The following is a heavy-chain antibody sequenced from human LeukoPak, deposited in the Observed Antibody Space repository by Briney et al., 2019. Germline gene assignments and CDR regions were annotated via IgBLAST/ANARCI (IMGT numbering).Heavy chain of an antibody. D-gene: IGHD3-10*01. J-gene: IGHJ3*02. Sequence: PSETLSVTCTVSGGSISSSTYYWAWIRQPPGKGLEWIGTIYYTGSTYYNPSLKSRLTISVDTSNNQFSLKLSSVTAADTAVYYCARENTMVRGAFDAFDIWGQGTMVTVSS. CDR1: GGSISSSTYY. CDR3: ARENTMVRGAFDAFDI. V-gene: IGHV4-39*07. CDR2: IYYTGST.